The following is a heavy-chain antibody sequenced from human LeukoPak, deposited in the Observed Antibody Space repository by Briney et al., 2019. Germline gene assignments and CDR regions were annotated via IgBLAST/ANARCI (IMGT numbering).Heavy chain of an antibody. V-gene: IGHV3-15*01. CDR2: IKSKTDGGTT. D-gene: IGHD3-3*01. J-gene: IGHJ4*02. CDR1: GFTFSSYA. Sequence: GGSLRLSCAASGFTFSSYAMSWVRQAPGKGLEWVGRIKSKTDGGTTDYAAPVKGRFTISRDDSKNTLYLQMNSLKTEDTAVYYCTTEIGYDFWSGYTPYFDYWGQGTLVTVSS. CDR3: TTEIGYDFWSGYTPYFDY.